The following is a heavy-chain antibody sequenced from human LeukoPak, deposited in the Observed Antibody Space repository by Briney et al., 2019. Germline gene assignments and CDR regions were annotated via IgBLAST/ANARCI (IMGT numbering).Heavy chain of an antibody. V-gene: IGHV4-39*07. CDR1: GASFSSSPYF. J-gene: IGHJ4*02. CDR3: ARAGSSIAARPPDY. CDR2: VSYSGST. D-gene: IGHD6-6*01. Sequence: SETLSLTCTVSGASFSSSPYFWGWIRQPPGKGPEWIGSVSYSGSTYYNPSLKSRVTISLDTSKNQFSLKLASVTAADTAVYYCARAGSSIAARPPDYWGQGTLVTVSS.